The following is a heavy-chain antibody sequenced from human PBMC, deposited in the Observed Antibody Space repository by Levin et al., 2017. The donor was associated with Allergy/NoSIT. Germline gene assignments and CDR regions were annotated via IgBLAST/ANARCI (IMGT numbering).Heavy chain of an antibody. CDR2: IYTSGST. D-gene: IGHD3-10*01. J-gene: IGHJ4*02. Sequence: SETLSLTCTVSGGSFSSGSYYWSWIRQPAGKGLEWIGRIYTSGSTNYNPSLNSRITISLDTSKNQFSLKLSSVTAADTAVYYCARGMVRGVIDYWGQGTLVTVSS. CDR1: GGSFSSGSYY. CDR3: ARGMVRGVIDY. V-gene: IGHV4-61*02.